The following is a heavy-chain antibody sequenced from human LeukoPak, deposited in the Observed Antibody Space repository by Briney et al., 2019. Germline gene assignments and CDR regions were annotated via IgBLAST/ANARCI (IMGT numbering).Heavy chain of an antibody. CDR1: GGSFSGYY. Sequence: PSETLSLTCAVYGGSFSGYYWSWIRQPPGKGLEWIGEINHSGSTNYDPSLKSRVTISVDTSKNQFSLKLSSVTAEDTAVYYCARPHSSGWYYFDYWGQGTLVTVSS. D-gene: IGHD6-19*01. CDR3: ARPHSSGWYYFDY. J-gene: IGHJ4*02. V-gene: IGHV4-34*01. CDR2: INHSGST.